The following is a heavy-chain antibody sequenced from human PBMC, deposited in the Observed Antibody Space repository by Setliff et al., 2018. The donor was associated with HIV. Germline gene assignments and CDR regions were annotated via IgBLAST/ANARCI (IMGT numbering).Heavy chain of an antibody. CDR3: ALNYYDSRDSYAP. D-gene: IGHD3-22*01. Sequence: PSETLSLTCTVSGGSISSYYWSWIRQPPGKGLEWIGYIYYSGSTNYNPSLKSRVTISEDAPRKQVSLKLRSVTAADTAQYYCALNYYDSRDSYAPWGQGTLVTVSS. CDR2: IYYSGST. V-gene: IGHV4-59*12. CDR1: GGSISSYY. J-gene: IGHJ1*01.